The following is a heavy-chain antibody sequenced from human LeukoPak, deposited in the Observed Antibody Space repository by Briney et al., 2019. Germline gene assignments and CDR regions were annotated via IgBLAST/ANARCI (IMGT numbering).Heavy chain of an antibody. CDR2: INHSGST. D-gene: IGHD3-3*01. CDR1: GGSFSGYY. Sequence: PSETLSLTCAVYGGSFSGYYWSWIRQPPGKGLEWIGEINHSGSTNYNPSLKSRVTISVGTSKNQFSLKLSSVTAADTAVYYCARDQYFTIFGVVQPNYFDYWGQGTLVTVSS. J-gene: IGHJ4*02. CDR3: ARDQYFTIFGVVQPNYFDY. V-gene: IGHV4-34*01.